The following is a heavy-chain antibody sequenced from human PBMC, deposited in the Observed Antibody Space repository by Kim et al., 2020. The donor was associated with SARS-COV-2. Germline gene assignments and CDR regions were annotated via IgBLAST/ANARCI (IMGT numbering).Heavy chain of an antibody. D-gene: IGHD6-19*01. J-gene: IGHJ5*02. CDR1: GFTFSSYG. Sequence: GGSLRLSCAASGFTFSSYGMHWVRQAPGKGLEWVAVIWYDGSNKYYADSVKGRFTISRDNSKNTLYLQMNSLRAEDTAVYYCAREQWLVHNWFDPWGQGTLVTVSS. CDR2: IWYDGSNK. CDR3: AREQWLVHNWFDP. V-gene: IGHV3-33*01.